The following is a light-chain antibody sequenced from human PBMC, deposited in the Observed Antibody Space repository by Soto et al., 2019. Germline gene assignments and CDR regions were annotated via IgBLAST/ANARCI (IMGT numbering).Light chain of an antibody. V-gene: IGLV2-14*01. J-gene: IGLJ2*01. CDR2: EVS. CDR1: SSDVGGHNY. CDR3: SSYTTSSTLV. Sequence: QSALTQPASVSGSPGQSITISCTGTSSDVGGHNYVSWYQQHPGIAPKLMISEVSNRPSGVSNRFTGSKSDNTASLTISGLQAEDEADYYFSSYTTSSTLVFGGGTKLTVL.